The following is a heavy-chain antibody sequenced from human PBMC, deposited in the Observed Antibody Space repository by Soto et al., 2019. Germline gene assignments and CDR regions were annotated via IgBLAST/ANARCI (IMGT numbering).Heavy chain of an antibody. CDR2: IKSDGSGA. J-gene: IGHJ4*02. D-gene: IGHD5-18*01. CDR3: TRGDGDRYDGNGYLGRH. Sequence: EVPLVESGGGLVQPGGSLTLSCAASGFIFSEYWMHWVRQAPGKGLEWVSRIKSDGSGAYYADSVRGRLTISRDNARSTLHLQMDSLRAEDTAVYFCTRGDGDRYDGNGYLGRHWGQVTLVTVSS. V-gene: IGHV3-74*01. CDR1: GFIFSEYW.